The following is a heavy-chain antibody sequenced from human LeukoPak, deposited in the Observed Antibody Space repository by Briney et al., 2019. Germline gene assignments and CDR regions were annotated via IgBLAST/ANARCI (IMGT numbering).Heavy chain of an antibody. CDR1: GYTFTSYG. V-gene: IGHV1-18*01. J-gene: IGHJ3*02. D-gene: IGHD2-2*02. Sequence: ASVKVSCKASGYTFTSYGISWVRQAPGQGLEWMGWISAYNGNTNYAQKLQGRVTMTTDTSTSTAYMELRSLRSDDTAVYYCARFRRYCSSTSCYRVAFDIWGQGTMVTVSS. CDR2: ISAYNGNT. CDR3: ARFRRYCSSTSCYRVAFDI.